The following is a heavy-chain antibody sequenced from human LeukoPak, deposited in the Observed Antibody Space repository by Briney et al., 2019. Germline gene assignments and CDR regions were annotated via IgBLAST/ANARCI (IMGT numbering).Heavy chain of an antibody. CDR1: GYTFTSNY. CDR3: ARDQEGFDY. Sequence: GASVKVSCKASGYTFTSNYIRWVRQAPGQGLEWMGMIYPRDGSTSYAQKFQGRVTVTRDTYTSTVHMELSGLRSEDTAVYYCARDQEGFDYWGQGTLVTVSS. V-gene: IGHV1-46*01. CDR2: IYPRDGST. J-gene: IGHJ4*02.